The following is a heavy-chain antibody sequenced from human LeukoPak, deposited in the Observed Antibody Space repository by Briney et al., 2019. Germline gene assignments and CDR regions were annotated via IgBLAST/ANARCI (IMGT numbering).Heavy chain of an antibody. CDR1: GFSFSSYW. J-gene: IGHJ4*02. D-gene: IGHD3-10*01. V-gene: IGHV3-7*01. CDR3: VSTGSVLDY. Sequence: GGSLRLSCASSGFSFSSYWMTWVRQAPGKGLEWVANINQDGSQKYYVDSVEGRFTISGDNAKNSLHLQMNSLRVEDTAVYYCVSTGSVLDYWGQGTLVTVSS. CDR2: INQDGSQK.